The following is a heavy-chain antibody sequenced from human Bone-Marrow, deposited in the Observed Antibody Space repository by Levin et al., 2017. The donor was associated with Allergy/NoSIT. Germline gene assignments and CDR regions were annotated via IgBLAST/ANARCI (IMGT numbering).Heavy chain of an antibody. J-gene: IGHJ4*02. D-gene: IGHD2-15*01. CDR1: GGSFSGYY. CDR3: ARGVRYCSGGSCYVDDLIDY. CDR2: INHSGST. V-gene: IGHV4-34*01. Sequence: SCAVYGGSFSGYYWSWIRQPPGKGLEWIGEINHSGSTNYNPSLKSRVTISVDTSKNQFSLKLSSVTAADTAVYYCARGVRYCSGGSCYVDDLIDYWGQGTLVTVSS.